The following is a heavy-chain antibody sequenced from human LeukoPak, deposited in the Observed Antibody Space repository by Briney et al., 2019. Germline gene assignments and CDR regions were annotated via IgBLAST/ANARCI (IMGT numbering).Heavy chain of an antibody. V-gene: IGHV1-2*02. CDR2: INPNSGGT. CDR1: GYTFTCYY. CDR3: ARVGARRSIVWDY. Sequence: GASVKVSCKASGYTFTCYYMHWVRQAPGQGREWMGWINPNSGGTHYAQKFQGRVTMTRETSISTAYMELGRLGSDGTAVYYCARVGARRSIVWDYWGQGTLVTVSS. D-gene: IGHD6-6*01. J-gene: IGHJ4*02.